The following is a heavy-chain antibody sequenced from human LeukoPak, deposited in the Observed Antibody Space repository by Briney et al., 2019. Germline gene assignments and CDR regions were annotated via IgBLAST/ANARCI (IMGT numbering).Heavy chain of an antibody. V-gene: IGHV4-59*12. D-gene: IGHD6-6*01. J-gene: IGHJ5*02. CDR3: ARDGVAARFRQPSNNWFDP. Sequence: PSETLSLTCTVSGASISSYYWSWIRQPPGKGLEWIGYIYYSGSTYYNPSLKSRVTISVDTSKNQFSLKLSSVTAADTAVYYCARDGVAARFRQPSNNWFDPWGQGTLVTVSS. CDR1: GASISSYY. CDR2: IYYSGST.